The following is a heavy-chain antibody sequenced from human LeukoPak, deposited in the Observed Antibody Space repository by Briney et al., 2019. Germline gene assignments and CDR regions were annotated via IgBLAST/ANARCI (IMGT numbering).Heavy chain of an antibody. J-gene: IGHJ4*02. CDR2: IGTAGDT. CDR1: GFTFNRYD. D-gene: IGHD6-19*01. CDR3: ARMTGHSSGFDF. V-gene: IGHV3-13*01. Sequence: GGSLRLSCAASGFTFNRYDMHWVRQATGKGLEWVSGIGTAGDTYYPGSVKGRFTISRENAKNSFYLQMNSLRAGDTAVYYCARMTGHSSGFDFWGQGTLVTVSS.